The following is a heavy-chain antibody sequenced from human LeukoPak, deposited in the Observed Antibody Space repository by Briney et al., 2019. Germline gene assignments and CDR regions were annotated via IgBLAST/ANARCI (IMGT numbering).Heavy chain of an antibody. CDR1: GFSVSSNS. J-gene: IGHJ4*02. CDR3: TATYYYDSRGSLTPANFDY. D-gene: IGHD3-22*01. CDR2: IYSGGT. Sequence: GGSLRLSCVASGFSVSSNSMSWVRQAPGKGLEWVSFIYSGGTKYTDSVKGRFTISRDNSKNTLYLQMNSLNTEDTAVYYCTATYYYDSRGSLTPANFDYWGQGTLVTVSS. V-gene: IGHV3-53*01.